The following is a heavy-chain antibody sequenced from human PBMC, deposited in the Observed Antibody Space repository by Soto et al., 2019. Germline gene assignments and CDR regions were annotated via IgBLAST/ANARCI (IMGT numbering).Heavy chain of an antibody. J-gene: IGHJ5*02. CDR1: GFTVSSNY. CDR3: ARGPEYIPVNNWFDP. Sequence: GGSLRLSCAASGFTVSSNYMSWVRQAPGKGLEWVSVIYSGGSTYYADSVKGRFTISRHNSKNTLYLQMNSLRAEDTAVYYCARGPEYIPVNNWFDPWGQGTLVTVSS. D-gene: IGHD5-18*01. CDR2: IYSGGST. V-gene: IGHV3-53*04.